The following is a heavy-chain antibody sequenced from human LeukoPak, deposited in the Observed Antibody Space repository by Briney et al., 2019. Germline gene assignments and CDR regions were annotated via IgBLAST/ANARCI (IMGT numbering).Heavy chain of an antibody. CDR2: ISGSGGST. Sequence: GGSLRLSCAASGFTFSSYAMSWVRQAPGKGLEWVSAISGSGGSTYYADSVKGRFTISRDNSKNTLYLQMNSLRAEDTAVYYCAKDRAPLKRWLTKWSFDYWGQGTLVTVSS. CDR3: AKDRAPLKRWLTKWSFDY. V-gene: IGHV3-23*01. D-gene: IGHD5-24*01. J-gene: IGHJ4*02. CDR1: GFTFSSYA.